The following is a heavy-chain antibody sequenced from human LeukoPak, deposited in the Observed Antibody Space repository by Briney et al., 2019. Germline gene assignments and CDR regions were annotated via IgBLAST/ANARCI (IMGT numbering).Heavy chain of an antibody. CDR3: ARRLRYSSSYYMDV. Sequence: SETLSLTCTVSGGSISSSSYYWGWIRQPPGKGLEWIGRFYTSGNTNYNPSLKSRVTISVDTSKNQFSLKLSSVTAADTAVYYCARRLRYSSSYYMDVWGKGTTVTISS. D-gene: IGHD6-6*01. J-gene: IGHJ6*03. V-gene: IGHV4-39*07. CDR1: GGSISSSSYY. CDR2: FYTSGNT.